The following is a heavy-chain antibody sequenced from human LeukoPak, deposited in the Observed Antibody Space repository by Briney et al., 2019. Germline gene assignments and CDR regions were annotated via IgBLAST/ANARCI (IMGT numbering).Heavy chain of an antibody. D-gene: IGHD6-13*01. CDR2: IFYTGNS. CDR3: ARKGGGQLVNTRRWFDP. Sequence: SETLSLTCTVSGGSISSSSYYWGWARQPPGKGLEWIGSIFYTGNSYYNPSLKSRVTISLDTSKNQFSLKLSSVTAADTAVYYCARKGGGQLVNTRRWFDPWGQGTLVTVSS. J-gene: IGHJ5*02. V-gene: IGHV4-39*07. CDR1: GGSISSSSYY.